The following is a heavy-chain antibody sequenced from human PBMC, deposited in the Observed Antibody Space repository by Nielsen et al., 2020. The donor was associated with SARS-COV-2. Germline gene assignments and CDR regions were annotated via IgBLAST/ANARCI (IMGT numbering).Heavy chain of an antibody. CDR3: AYFWIGESGLDY. Sequence: ASVKVSCKASGYTFTSYYMHWVRQAPGQGLEWIGIINPNGGSTSYAQKFQGRVTMTRDTSTSTVYMELSSLRSEDTAVYYCAYFWIGESGLDYWGQGTLVTVSS. CDR2: INPNGGST. D-gene: IGHD3-10*01. V-gene: IGHV1-46*01. CDR1: GYTFTSYY. J-gene: IGHJ4*02.